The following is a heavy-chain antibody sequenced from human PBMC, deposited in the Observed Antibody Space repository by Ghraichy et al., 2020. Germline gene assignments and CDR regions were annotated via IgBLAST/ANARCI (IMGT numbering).Heavy chain of an antibody. CDR3: ARMTSYYYDSLGAFDI. Sequence: GESLNISCKASGYTFTSYYMHWVRQAPGQGLEWMGIINPSGGSTSYAQKFQGRVTMTRDTSTSTVYMELSSLRSEDTAVYYCARMTSYYYDSLGAFDIWGQGTMVTVSS. V-gene: IGHV1-46*01. CDR1: GYTFTSYY. D-gene: IGHD3-22*01. CDR2: INPSGGST. J-gene: IGHJ3*02.